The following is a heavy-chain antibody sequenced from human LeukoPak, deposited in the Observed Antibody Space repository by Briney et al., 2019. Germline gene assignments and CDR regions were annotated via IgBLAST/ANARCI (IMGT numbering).Heavy chain of an antibody. V-gene: IGHV1-18*01. D-gene: IGHD1-26*01. Sequence: GASVKVSCKASGCTFTSYGISWVRQAPGQGLEWMGWISAYNGNTNYAQKLQGRVTMTTDTSTSTAYMELRSLRSDDTAVYYCARDTKRSRARWENLGFDPWGQGTLVTVSS. J-gene: IGHJ5*02. CDR2: ISAYNGNT. CDR1: GCTFTSYG. CDR3: ARDTKRSRARWENLGFDP.